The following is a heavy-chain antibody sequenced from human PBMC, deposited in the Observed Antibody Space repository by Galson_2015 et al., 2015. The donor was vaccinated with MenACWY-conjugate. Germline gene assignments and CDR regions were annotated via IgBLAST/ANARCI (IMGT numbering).Heavy chain of an antibody. CDR2: INHVGDT. J-gene: IGHJ6*02. D-gene: IGHD3-3*01. V-gene: IGHV4-34*01. Sequence: ETLSLTCGVHDGSLTGASWSWIRPPPGKGLEWIREINHVGDTDYNPSLRGRVTISLDTSKNQFSLRLSSVTAADTAVYYCARLVTRGITIFGAHPRASYGLDVWGQGTTVIVSS. CDR3: ARLVTRGITIFGAHPRASYGLDV. CDR1: DGSLTGAS.